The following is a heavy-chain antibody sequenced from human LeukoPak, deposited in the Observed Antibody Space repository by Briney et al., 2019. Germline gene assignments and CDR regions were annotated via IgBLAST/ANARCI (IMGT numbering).Heavy chain of an antibody. CDR3: AKAWFGERSGGGFDY. Sequence: QPGGSLRLSCAASGXTFDDYDVHWVRQAPGKGLESVSLISGDGGSTYYADSVKGRFTISRDNSKNSLFLQMNSLRTDDTALYYCAKAWFGERSGGGFDYWGQGTLVTVSS. D-gene: IGHD3-10*01. V-gene: IGHV3-43*02. J-gene: IGHJ4*02. CDR2: ISGDGGST. CDR1: GXTFDDYD.